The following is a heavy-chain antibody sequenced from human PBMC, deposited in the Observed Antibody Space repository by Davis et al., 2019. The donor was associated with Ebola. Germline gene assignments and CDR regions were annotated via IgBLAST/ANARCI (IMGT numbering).Heavy chain of an antibody. CDR3: AKGTFLDY. J-gene: IGHJ4*02. CDR1: GFTFSSYW. V-gene: IGHV3-7*03. Sequence: GESLKISCAASGFTFSSYWMSWVRQAPGKGLEWVANIKQDGSEKYYVDSVKGRFTISRDNAKNSLYLQMNSLRAEDTAVYYCAKGTFLDYWGQGTLVTVSS. CDR2: IKQDGSEK.